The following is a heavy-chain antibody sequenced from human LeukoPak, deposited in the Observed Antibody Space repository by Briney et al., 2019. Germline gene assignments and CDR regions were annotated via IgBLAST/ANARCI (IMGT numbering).Heavy chain of an antibody. CDR2: IREDGSEK. Sequence: PGGSLRLSCAAAGFSLSSYWMSWARQAKGKGLECVAKIREDGSEKHYVDSVKGRFIISRDNSKDSPYLRMNSLRAEDTAVYYCARDYTGGWNDYWGQGTLVTVSS. D-gene: IGHD7-27*01. CDR1: GFSLSSYW. CDR3: ARDYTGGWNDY. V-gene: IGHV3-7*03. J-gene: IGHJ4*02.